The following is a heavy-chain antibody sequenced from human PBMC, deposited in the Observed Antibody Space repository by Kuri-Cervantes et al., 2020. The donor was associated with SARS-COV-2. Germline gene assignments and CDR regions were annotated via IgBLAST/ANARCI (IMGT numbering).Heavy chain of an antibody. V-gene: IGHV1-69*13. CDR2: IIPIFGTA. Sequence: SVKVSCKASGGTFSSYAISWVRQAPGQGLEWMGGIIPIFGTANYAQKFQGRVTITADESTSTAYMELSSLRSEDTAVYYCASRTTVTTLPHYYYYMDVWGKGTTVTVSS. D-gene: IGHD4-17*01. J-gene: IGHJ6*03. CDR1: GGTFSSYA. CDR3: ASRTTVTTLPHYYYYMDV.